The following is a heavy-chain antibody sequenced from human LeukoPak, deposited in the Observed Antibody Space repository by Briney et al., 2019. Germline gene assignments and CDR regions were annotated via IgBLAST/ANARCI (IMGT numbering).Heavy chain of an antibody. Sequence: PGGSLRLFCAASGFTFSAYYLNWVRQAPGMGLEWVSSISSSSTYINYADSVKGRFTISRDNPKNSLYLQMNSLRAEDTAVYYCARGKWSTRHWGQGTLVTVSS. V-gene: IGHV3-21*01. CDR3: ARGKWSTRH. J-gene: IGHJ4*02. CDR2: ISSSSTYI. D-gene: IGHD2-15*01. CDR1: GFTFSAYY.